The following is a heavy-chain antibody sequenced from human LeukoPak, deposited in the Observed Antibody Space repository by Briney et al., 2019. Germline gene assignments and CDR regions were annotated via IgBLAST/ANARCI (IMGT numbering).Heavy chain of an antibody. Sequence: ASVKVSCKVSGYTLTELSMHWVRQAPGKGLEWMGGFDPEDGETIYAQKFQGRVTMTEGTSTDTAYMELSSMRSEDTAVYYCATAYYYGSGSPYYFDYWGQGTLVTVSS. D-gene: IGHD3-10*01. CDR2: FDPEDGET. CDR1: GYTLTELS. J-gene: IGHJ4*02. CDR3: ATAYYYGSGSPYYFDY. V-gene: IGHV1-24*01.